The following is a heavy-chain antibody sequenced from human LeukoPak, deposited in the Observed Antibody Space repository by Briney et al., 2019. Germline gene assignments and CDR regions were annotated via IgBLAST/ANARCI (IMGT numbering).Heavy chain of an antibody. CDR2: ISAYNGNT. CDR3: ARLQGFWSGTKYNYYYMDV. Sequence: ASVKVSCKASGYTFTSYGISWVRQAPGQGLEWMGWISAYNGNTNYAQKLQGRVTMTTDTSTSTAYMELRSLRSDDTAVYYCARLQGFWSGTKYNYYYMDVWGKGTTVTVSS. V-gene: IGHV1-18*01. J-gene: IGHJ6*03. D-gene: IGHD3-3*01. CDR1: GYTFTSYG.